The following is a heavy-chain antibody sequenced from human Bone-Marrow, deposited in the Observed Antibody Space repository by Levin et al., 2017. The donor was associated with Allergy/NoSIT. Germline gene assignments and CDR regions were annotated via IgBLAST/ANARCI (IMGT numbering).Heavy chain of an antibody. CDR3: ARVEFTSTWHFFDY. CDR2: IYPGDSDT. V-gene: IGHV5-51*01. Sequence: KAGESLKISCQGSGYKFTTYWIAWVRQLPGKGLEWMGIIYPGDSDTRYSPSFQGQVTISADESSSTAYLRWRSLKASDTALYFCARVEFTSTWHFFDYWGQGALVTVAS. J-gene: IGHJ4*02. CDR1: GYKFTTYW. D-gene: IGHD6-13*01.